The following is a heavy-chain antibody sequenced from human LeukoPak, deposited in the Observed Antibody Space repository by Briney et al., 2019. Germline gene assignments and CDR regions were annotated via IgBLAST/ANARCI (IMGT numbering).Heavy chain of an antibody. CDR3: ARDGPVIMYSSSSVSSF. J-gene: IGHJ4*02. D-gene: IGHD6-6*01. CDR2: IYPGDSDT. CDR1: GYSFTSYW. V-gene: IGHV5-51*01. Sequence: GESLKISCKGSGYSFTSYWIGWVRQMPGKGLEWMEIIYPGDSDTRYSPSFQGQVTISTDKSISTAYMELSRLRSDDTAVYYCARDGPVIMYSSSSVSSFWGQGTLVTVSS.